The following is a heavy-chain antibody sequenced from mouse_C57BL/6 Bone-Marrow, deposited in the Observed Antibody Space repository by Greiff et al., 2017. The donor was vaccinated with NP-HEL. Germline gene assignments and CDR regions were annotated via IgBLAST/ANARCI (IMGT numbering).Heavy chain of an antibody. J-gene: IGHJ2*01. V-gene: IGHV5-4*01. Sequence: DVKLVESGGGLVKPGGSLKLSCAASGFTFSSYAMSWVRQTPEKRLEWVATISDGGSYTYYPDNVKGRFTISRDNAKNNLYLQMSHLKSEDTAMYYCARDRLGRYYFDYWGQGTTLTVSS. CDR1: GFTFSSYA. CDR3: ARDRLGRYYFDY. D-gene: IGHD4-1*01. CDR2: ISDGGSYT.